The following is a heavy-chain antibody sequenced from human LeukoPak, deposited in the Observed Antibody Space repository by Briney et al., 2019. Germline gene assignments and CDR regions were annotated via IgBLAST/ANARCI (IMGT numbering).Heavy chain of an antibody. V-gene: IGHV1-18*01. CDR1: GYTFTNYG. D-gene: IGHD3-10*01. CDR3: GRENFASETYYCDY. J-gene: IGHJ4*02. CDR2: ISAYNGNT. Sequence: ASVKVSCKASGYTFTNYGINWVRQAPGQGLEWMGWISAYNGNTKYEEKVQDRVTMTTDTSTNTVYMELRSLRSDDSAVYYCGRENFASETYYCDYWGQGTQVTVSS.